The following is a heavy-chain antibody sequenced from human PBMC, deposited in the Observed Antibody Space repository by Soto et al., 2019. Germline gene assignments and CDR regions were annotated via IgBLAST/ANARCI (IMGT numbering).Heavy chain of an antibody. D-gene: IGHD6-19*01. V-gene: IGHV3-30*18. CDR2: ISYDGSNK. J-gene: IGHJ4*02. CDR3: AKDYWIAVGPFDY. Sequence: GGSMRLSCAASGLTFSSYGMHWVRQAPGKGLEWVAVISYDGSNKYYADSVKGRFTISRDNSKNTLYLQMNSLRAEDTAVYYCAKDYWIAVGPFDYWGQGTLVTVSS. CDR1: GLTFSSYG.